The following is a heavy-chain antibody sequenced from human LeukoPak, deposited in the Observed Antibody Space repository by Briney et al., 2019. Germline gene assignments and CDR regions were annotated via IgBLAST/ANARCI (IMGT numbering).Heavy chain of an antibody. V-gene: IGHV4-39*01. CDR2: IYYSGST. Sequence: SETLSLTRTVSGGSISSSSYYWGWIRQPPGKGLEWIGSIYYSGSTYYNPSLKSRVTISVDTSKNQFSLKLSSVTAADTAAYYCARRNDYGGNWRDYWGQGTLVTVSS. CDR3: ARRNDYGGNWRDY. CDR1: GGSISSSSYY. J-gene: IGHJ4*02. D-gene: IGHD4-23*01.